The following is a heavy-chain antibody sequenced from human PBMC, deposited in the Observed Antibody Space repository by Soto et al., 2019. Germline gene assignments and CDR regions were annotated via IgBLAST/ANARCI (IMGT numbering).Heavy chain of an antibody. CDR3: ARVGIGVLYYDMSGPRVVGWLGP. CDR1: GGTFSSYA. Sequence: SVKVSCKASGGTFSSYAISWVRQAPGQGLEWMGGIIPIFGTANYAQKFQGRVTITADESTSTAYMELSSLRSEDTAVYYCARVGIGVLYYDMSGPRVVGWLGPGGEGTL. D-gene: IGHD3-22*01. V-gene: IGHV1-69*13. CDR2: IIPIFGTA. J-gene: IGHJ5*02.